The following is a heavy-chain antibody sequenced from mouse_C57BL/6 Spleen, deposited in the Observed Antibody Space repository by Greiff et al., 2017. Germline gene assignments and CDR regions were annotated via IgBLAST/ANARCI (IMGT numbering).Heavy chain of an antibody. Sequence: EVQVVESGGGLVQPGGSMKLSCAASGFTFSDAWMDWVRQSPEKGLEWVAEIRNKANNHATYYAESVKGRFTISRDDSKSSVYLQMNSLRAEDTGIYYCTTLITTADYYAMDYWGQGTSVTVSS. CDR3: TTLITTADYYAMDY. J-gene: IGHJ4*01. CDR2: IRNKANNHAT. CDR1: GFTFSDAW. V-gene: IGHV6-6*01. D-gene: IGHD1-1*01.